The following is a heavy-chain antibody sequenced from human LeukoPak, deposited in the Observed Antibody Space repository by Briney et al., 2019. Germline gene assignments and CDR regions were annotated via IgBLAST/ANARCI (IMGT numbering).Heavy chain of an antibody. J-gene: IGHJ4*02. CDR2: ISWDGGST. D-gene: IGHD6-6*01. CDR3: AKDVHSSSSGLGY. Sequence: GGSLRLSCAASGFTFDDYAMHWVRQAPGKGPEWVSLISWDGGSTHYADSVKGRFTISRDNSKNSLYLQMNGLRPEDTALYYCAKDVHSSSSGLGYWGQGTLVTVSS. CDR1: GFTFDDYA. V-gene: IGHV3-43D*04.